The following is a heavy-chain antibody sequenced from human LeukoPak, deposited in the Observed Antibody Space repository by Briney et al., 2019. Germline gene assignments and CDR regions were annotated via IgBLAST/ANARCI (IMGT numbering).Heavy chain of an antibody. D-gene: IGHD3-3*01. CDR2: IIPIFGTA. J-gene: IGHJ6*02. Sequence: ASVKVSCKASGGTFSSYAISWVRQAPGQGLEWMGGIIPIFGTANYAQKFQGRVTITADESTSTAYMELSSLRSEDTAVYYCAREVVTRGVYYYYGMDVWGQGTTVTVSS. CDR3: AREVVTRGVYYYYGMDV. CDR1: GGTFSSYA. V-gene: IGHV1-69*13.